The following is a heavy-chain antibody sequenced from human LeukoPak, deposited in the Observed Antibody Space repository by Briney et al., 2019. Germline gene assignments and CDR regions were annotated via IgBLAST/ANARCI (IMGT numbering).Heavy chain of an antibody. CDR1: GGSVSSGSYY. CDR3: ARRWYHAYCDY. V-gene: IGHV4-61*01. CDR2: IDHSGST. D-gene: IGHD2-15*01. J-gene: IGHJ4*02. Sequence: SETLSLTCTVSGGSVSSGSYYWSWVRQPPGKGLEWIGCIDHSGSTYYNPSLKSRVTVSADTSKNQFSLKLTSVTAADTAVYYCARRWYHAYCDYWGQGSLVTVSS.